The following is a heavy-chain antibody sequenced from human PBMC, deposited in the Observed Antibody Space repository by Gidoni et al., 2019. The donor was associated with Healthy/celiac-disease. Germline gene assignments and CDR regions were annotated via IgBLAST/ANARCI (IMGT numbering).Heavy chain of an antibody. Sequence: FTISRDNSKNTLYLQMNSLRAEDTAVYYCARVPLPGDAFDIWGQGTMVTVSS. V-gene: IGHV3-30*07. J-gene: IGHJ3*02. CDR3: ARVPLPGDAFDI.